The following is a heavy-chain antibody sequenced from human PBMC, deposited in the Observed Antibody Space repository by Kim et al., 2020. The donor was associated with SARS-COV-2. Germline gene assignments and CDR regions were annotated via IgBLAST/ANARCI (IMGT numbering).Heavy chain of an antibody. J-gene: IGHJ4*01. V-gene: IGHV4-39*07. CDR3: ARAQVSTNVHDKACHF. CDR2: LYYSGST. Sequence: SETLSLTCTVSGGSINSGDCWWGWIRQPPGKGLEWIGSLYYSGSTYYSPSFMPRVSISLAASKTYFSLRLVALTAADTAAYYWARAQVSTNVHDKACHF. D-gene: IGHD3-9*01. CDR1: GGSINSGDCW.